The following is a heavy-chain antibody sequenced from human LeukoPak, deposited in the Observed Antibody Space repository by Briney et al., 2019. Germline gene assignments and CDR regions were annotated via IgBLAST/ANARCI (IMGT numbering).Heavy chain of an antibody. V-gene: IGHV1-46*03. CDR2: INPSGGST. CDR1: GYTFTSYN. J-gene: IGHJ5*02. D-gene: IGHD2-2*02. Sequence: ASVKVSCKASGYTFTSYNMHWVRQAPGQGLEWMGIINPSGGSTSYAQKFQGRVTMTRDTSTSTVYMELSSLRSEDMAVYYCATARGACSSTSCYTGSWFDPWGQGTLVTVSS. CDR3: ATARGACSSTSCYTGSWFDP.